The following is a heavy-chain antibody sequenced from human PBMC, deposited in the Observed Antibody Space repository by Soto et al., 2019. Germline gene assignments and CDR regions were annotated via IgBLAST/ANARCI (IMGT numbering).Heavy chain of an antibody. V-gene: IGHV4-4*02. D-gene: IGHD2-15*01. Sequence: QVQLQESGPGLLKPSGTLSLTCAVSGGSIRSGNWWSWVRQPPGRGMERIGEIYHSGSTNYNASLKSRVTLSIVKSKNHFSLKLSSVTAADTAVYYCARWGVVLAAEVNCFDPWGQGTLVTVSS. CDR3: ARWGVVLAAEVNCFDP. CDR1: GGSIRSGNW. CDR2: IYHSGST. J-gene: IGHJ5*02.